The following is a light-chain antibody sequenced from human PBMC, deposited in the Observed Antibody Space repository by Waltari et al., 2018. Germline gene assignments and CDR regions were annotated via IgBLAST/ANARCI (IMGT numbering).Light chain of an antibody. CDR3: QMYVRLPAT. J-gene: IGKJ1*01. CDR1: QCVGRPL. Sequence: CRASQCVGRPLCWYQQKTGQAPRLLIYDASTRATGIPDRFSGGGSGTDFSLTISRLEPEDFAVYYCQMYVRLPATFGQGTKVEI. V-gene: IGKV3-20*01. CDR2: DAS.